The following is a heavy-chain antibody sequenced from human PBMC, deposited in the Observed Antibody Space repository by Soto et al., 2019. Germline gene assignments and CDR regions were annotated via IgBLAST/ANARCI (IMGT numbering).Heavy chain of an antibody. Sequence: EVQVLESGGGLVQPGGSLRLSCEGSGFTVISHAMTWIRQAPGKGPEWVSTVTADGGTYYADSVQGRFAMSRDTSENTLYLQMNSVGADDTAAYYCAPHVSCSGGSCQYDAFAIRGQGTMVTVSS. CDR3: APHVSCSGGSCQYDAFAI. CDR2: VTADGGT. CDR1: GFTVISHA. D-gene: IGHD2-15*01. V-gene: IGHV3-23*01. J-gene: IGHJ3*02.